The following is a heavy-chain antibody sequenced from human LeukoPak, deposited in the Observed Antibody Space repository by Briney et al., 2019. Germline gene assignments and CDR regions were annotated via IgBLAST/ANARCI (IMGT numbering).Heavy chain of an antibody. J-gene: IGHJ5*02. CDR1: GFTFSSYS. V-gene: IGHV3-23*01. Sequence: GGSLRLSCAASGFTFSSYSMSWVRQAPGKGLEWVSAISGSGGSTYYADSVKGRFTISRDNSKNTLYLQMNSLRAEDTAVYYCAKDRGTITIFGVVMGWFDPWGEGALVTVSS. D-gene: IGHD3-3*01. CDR2: ISGSGGST. CDR3: AKDRGTITIFGVVMGWFDP.